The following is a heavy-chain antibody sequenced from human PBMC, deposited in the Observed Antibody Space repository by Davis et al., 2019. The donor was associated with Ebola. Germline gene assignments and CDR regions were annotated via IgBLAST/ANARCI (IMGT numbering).Heavy chain of an antibody. CDR3: ARGGGSYSADY. Sequence: ASVKVSCKASGYTLTTYGISWVRQAPGQGLEWMGWMSPFKGDTNYAQNLQGRVTLTTDTSTSTAYMELRSLRSDDTAVYYCARGGGSYSADYWGQGTLVTVSS. D-gene: IGHD1-26*01. J-gene: IGHJ4*02. V-gene: IGHV1-18*04. CDR1: GYTLTTYG. CDR2: MSPFKGDT.